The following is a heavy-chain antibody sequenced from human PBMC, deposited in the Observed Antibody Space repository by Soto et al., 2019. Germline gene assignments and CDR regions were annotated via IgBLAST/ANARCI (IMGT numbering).Heavy chain of an antibody. CDR2: IYYSGST. J-gene: IGHJ5*02. Sequence: KPSETLSLTRTVSGGSISSGGYYWSWIRQHPGKGLEWIGYIYYSGSTYYNPSLKSGVIISVDTSKNQFSLQLSSVTAADTAVYYCAAGSCSSSGCYWFDPWGQGTLVTVSS. D-gene: IGHD2-2*01. V-gene: IGHV4-30-4*08. CDR3: AAGSCSSSGCYWFDP. CDR1: GGSISSGGYY.